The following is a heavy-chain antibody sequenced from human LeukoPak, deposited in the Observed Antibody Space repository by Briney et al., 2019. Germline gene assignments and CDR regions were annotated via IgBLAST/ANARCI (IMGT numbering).Heavy chain of an antibody. CDR3: ARAEIDYYDSSGYYYGHLDY. J-gene: IGHJ4*02. CDR1: GYTFTGYY. V-gene: IGHV1-2*02. CDR2: INPNSGGT. Sequence: ASVKVSCKASGYTFTGYYMHWVRQAPGQGLEWMGWINPNSGGTNYAQKFQGRVTMTRDTSISTAYMELSRLRSDDTAVYYCARAEIDYYDSSGYYYGHLDYWGQGTLVTVSS. D-gene: IGHD3-22*01.